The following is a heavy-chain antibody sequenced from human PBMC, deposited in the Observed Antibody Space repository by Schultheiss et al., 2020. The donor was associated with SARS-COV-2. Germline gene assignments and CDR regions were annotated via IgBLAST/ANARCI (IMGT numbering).Heavy chain of an antibody. D-gene: IGHD2-15*01. V-gene: IGHV1-69*13. J-gene: IGHJ4*02. CDR2: IIPIFGTA. Sequence: SVKVSCKASGGTFSSYAISWVRQAPGQGLEWMGGIIPIFGTANYAQKFQGRVTITADESTSTAYMELSSLRSDDTAVYYCARLRTYCSGGSCYNYFDYWGQGTLVTVSS. CDR3: ARLRTYCSGGSCYNYFDY. CDR1: GGTFSSYA.